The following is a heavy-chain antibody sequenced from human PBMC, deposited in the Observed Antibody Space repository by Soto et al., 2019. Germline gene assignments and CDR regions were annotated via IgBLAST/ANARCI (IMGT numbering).Heavy chain of an antibody. D-gene: IGHD6-25*01. V-gene: IGHV4-39*01. J-gene: IGHJ4*02. CDR3: GRLAPYRSGPVDY. Sequence: PSETLSLTCTVSGGSISSSGYHWGWIRQPPEKGLEWLGTIYYNGRTYYNPSLRSRVTMSVDTSKNQFSLRLSSVTAADTAVYYCGRLAPYRSGPVDYWGQGTLVTVSS. CDR2: IYYNGRT. CDR1: GGSISSSGYH.